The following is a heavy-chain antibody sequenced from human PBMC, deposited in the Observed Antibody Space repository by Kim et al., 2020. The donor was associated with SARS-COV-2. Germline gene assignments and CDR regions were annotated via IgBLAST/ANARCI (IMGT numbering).Heavy chain of an antibody. CDR3: ARKYYDFWSGSVYYYYYG. D-gene: IGHD3-3*01. J-gene: IGHJ6*01. CDR2: INHSGST. Sequence: SETLSLTCAVYGGSFSGYYWSWIRQPPGKGLEWIGEINHSGSTNYNPSLKSRVTISVDTSKNQFSLKLSSVTAADTAVYYCARKYYDFWSGSVYYYYYG. CDR1: GGSFSGYY. V-gene: IGHV4-34*01.